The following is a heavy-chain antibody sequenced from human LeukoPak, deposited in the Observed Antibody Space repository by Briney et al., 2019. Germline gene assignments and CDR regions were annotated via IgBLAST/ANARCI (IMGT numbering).Heavy chain of an antibody. CDR1: GFAFTSTT. D-gene: IGHD2-21*02. CDR2: VSGSGDGT. J-gene: IGHJ4*02. V-gene: IGHV3-23*01. CDR3: AKYRTCGGDCYQWFDY. Sequence: PGGSLTLSWAASGFAFTSTTMTWVRQAPGKGLEWVSGVSGSGDGTYYADSVKGRFIISRDNSKNTLYLQMNRLRAEDTALYYCAKYRTCGGDCYQWFDYWGQGTLVTVSS.